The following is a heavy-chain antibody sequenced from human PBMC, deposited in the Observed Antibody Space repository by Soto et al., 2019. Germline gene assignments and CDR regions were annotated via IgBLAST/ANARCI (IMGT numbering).Heavy chain of an antibody. V-gene: IGHV3-30*18. CDR3: AKDHRIQLWLGENSGMDV. Sequence: QVQLVESGGGVVQPGRSLRLSCAASGFTFSSYGMHWVRQAPGKGLEWVAVISYDGSNKYYADSVKGRFTISRDNSKNRLYVEMNSLRAEDTGVYYCAKDHRIQLWLGENSGMDVWGQGTTVTVSS. CDR2: ISYDGSNK. D-gene: IGHD5-18*01. CDR1: GFTFSSYG. J-gene: IGHJ6*02.